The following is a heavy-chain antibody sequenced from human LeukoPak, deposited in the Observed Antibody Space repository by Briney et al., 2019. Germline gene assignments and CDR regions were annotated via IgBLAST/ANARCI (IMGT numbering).Heavy chain of an antibody. CDR2: ISSSGSTI. CDR3: ARDLWGCSGGSCYNWFDP. CDR1: GFTFSSYE. J-gene: IGHJ5*02. D-gene: IGHD2-15*01. Sequence: GGSLRLSCAASGFTFSSYEMNWVRQAPGKGLEWVSYISSSGSTIYYADSVKGRFTISRDNAKNSLYLQMNSLRAGDTAVYYCARDLWGCSGGSCYNWFDPWGQGTLVTVSS. V-gene: IGHV3-48*03.